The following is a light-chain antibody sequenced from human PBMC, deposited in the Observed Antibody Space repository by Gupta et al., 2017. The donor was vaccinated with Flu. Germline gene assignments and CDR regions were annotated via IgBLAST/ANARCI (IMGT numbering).Light chain of an antibody. CDR1: QSIGTN. Sequence: LATLSVSPGEGATLSCRASQSIGTNLAWYQQKPGQAPRLLIYGASTRATGLAARFSGSGSGTDFTLTISGLQSEDFAVYYCQQDNDWPVTFGGGTKVEI. V-gene: IGKV3-15*01. CDR2: GAS. J-gene: IGKJ4*01. CDR3: QQDNDWPVT.